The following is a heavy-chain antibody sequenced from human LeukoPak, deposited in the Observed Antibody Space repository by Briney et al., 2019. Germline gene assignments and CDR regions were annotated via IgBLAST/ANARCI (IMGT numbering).Heavy chain of an antibody. J-gene: IGHJ3*02. CDR2: INPSGGST. CDR3: ARDRIAAAGPDAFDI. CDR1: GYTFTSYY. D-gene: IGHD6-13*01. V-gene: IGHV1-46*01. Sequence: ASVKVSCKASGYTFTSYYMHWVRQAPGQGLEWMGIINPSGGSTSYAQKFQGRVTMTRDMSTSTVYMELSSLRSGDTAVYYCARDRIAAAGPDAFDIWGQGTMVTVSS.